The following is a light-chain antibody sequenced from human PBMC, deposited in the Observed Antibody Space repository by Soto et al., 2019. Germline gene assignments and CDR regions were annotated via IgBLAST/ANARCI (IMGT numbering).Light chain of an antibody. V-gene: IGLV2-11*01. CDR3: CSDAATPDV. J-gene: IGLJ1*01. CDR2: DVS. Sequence: QAVLAQPRSVSGSRGQSVTISCTGTSSDVGGYNYVSWYQQHPGKAPKLMIYDVSKRPSGVPDRFSGSKSGNTASLTISGLQAEDEAAYYCCSDAATPDVFATGPQATVL. CDR1: SSDVGGYNY.